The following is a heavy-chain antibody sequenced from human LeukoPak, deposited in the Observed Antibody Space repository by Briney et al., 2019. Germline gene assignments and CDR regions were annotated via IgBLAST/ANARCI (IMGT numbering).Heavy chain of an antibody. CDR1: GYTFTSYG. V-gene: IGHV1-18*01. D-gene: IGHD6-19*01. CDR3: ARALTSIAVAGTNDY. Sequence: ASVKVSCKASGYTFTSYGISWARQAPGQGLEWMGWISAYNGNTNYAQKLQGRVTMTTDTSTSTAYMELRSLRSDDTAVYYCARALTSIAVAGTNDYWGQGTLVTVSS. CDR2: ISAYNGNT. J-gene: IGHJ4*02.